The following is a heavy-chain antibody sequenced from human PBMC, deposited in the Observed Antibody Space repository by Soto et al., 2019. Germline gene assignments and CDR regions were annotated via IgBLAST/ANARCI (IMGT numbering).Heavy chain of an antibody. CDR3: ARDPGRSRKGVEDIGCRQDGRSHGTTDTVYY. Sequence: QVSSAYWGYTFTETGLHWVRQASGQGKEWMGWSSAYNGNTNYAQKSQGRVAMTTDTSTSTAYMELRSLRSDDTAVYYCARDPGRSRKGVEDIGCRQDGRSHGTTDTVYY. J-gene: IGHJ6*01. CDR2: SSAYNGNT. V-gene: IGHV1-18*01. D-gene: IGHD3-3*01. CDR1: GYTFTETG.